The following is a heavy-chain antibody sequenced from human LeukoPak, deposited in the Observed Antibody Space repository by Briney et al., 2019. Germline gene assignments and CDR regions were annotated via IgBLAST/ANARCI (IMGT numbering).Heavy chain of an antibody. CDR3: ARVVDDRFDY. Sequence: SETLSLTCTVSGGSISSISYYWGWIRQPPGKGLEWIGYIYYSGSTNYNPSLKSRVTISVDTSKNQFSLKLSSVTAADTAVYYCARVVDDRFDYWGQGTLVTVSS. D-gene: IGHD2-15*01. CDR1: GGSISSISYY. V-gene: IGHV4-61*05. J-gene: IGHJ4*02. CDR2: IYYSGST.